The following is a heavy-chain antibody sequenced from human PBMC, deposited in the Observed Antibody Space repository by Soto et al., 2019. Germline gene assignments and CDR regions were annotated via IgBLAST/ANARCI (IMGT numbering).Heavy chain of an antibody. Sequence: PXXSLRLSCAASGFTFSSYWMHWVLQAPGMGLVWVSRINSDGSSTSYADSVKGRFTISRDNAKNTLYLQMNSLRAEDKAVYYCAREADSSSSYYYYGMDVWGQGTTVTVSS. J-gene: IGHJ6*02. D-gene: IGHD6-6*01. CDR2: INSDGSST. CDR1: GFTFSSYW. CDR3: AREADSSSSYYYYGMDV. V-gene: IGHV3-74*01.